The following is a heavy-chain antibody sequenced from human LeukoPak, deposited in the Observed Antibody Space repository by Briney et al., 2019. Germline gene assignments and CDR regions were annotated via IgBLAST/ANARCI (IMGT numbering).Heavy chain of an antibody. V-gene: IGHV3-74*01. CDR3: ARDQLPYDFWSGYWNPNWFDP. CDR1: GFTFSSYW. J-gene: IGHJ5*02. Sequence: GGSLRLSCAASGFTFSSYWMHWVRQAPGKGLVWVSRINTDGSSTSYADSVKGRFTISRDNAKNMLYLQMNSLRAEDTAVYYCARDQLPYDFWSGYWNPNWFDPWGQGTLVTVSS. D-gene: IGHD3-3*01. CDR2: INTDGSST.